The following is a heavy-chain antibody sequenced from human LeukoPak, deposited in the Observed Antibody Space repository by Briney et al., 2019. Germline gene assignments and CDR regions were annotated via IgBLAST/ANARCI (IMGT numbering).Heavy chain of an antibody. Sequence: GGSLRLSCAASGFTFSRYAMSWVRQAPGKGLEWVSAISGSGGSTYYADSVKGRFTISRDNSKNTLYLQMNSLRAEDTAVYYCAKVIVVVPAAIPYFDYWGQGTLVTVSS. CDR3: AKVIVVVPAAIPYFDY. J-gene: IGHJ4*02. V-gene: IGHV3-23*01. D-gene: IGHD2-2*02. CDR2: ISGSGGST. CDR1: GFTFSRYA.